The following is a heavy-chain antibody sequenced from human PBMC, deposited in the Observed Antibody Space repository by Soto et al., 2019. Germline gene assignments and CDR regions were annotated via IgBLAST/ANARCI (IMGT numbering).Heavy chain of an antibody. J-gene: IGHJ4*02. CDR2: ISPSGDST. V-gene: IGHV1-46*04. D-gene: IGHD1-26*01. CDR1: GYTFTSFY. CDR3: ARDVTVGVGATDY. Sequence: QVQLVQSGAEVKKPGASVKVSCKASGYTFTSFYMHWVRQAPGQGLEWMGIISPSGDSTSFAQRLQGRVTMTRDTSTSTVYMELSSLSSEDTAVYYCARDVTVGVGATDYWGQGTLVTVSS.